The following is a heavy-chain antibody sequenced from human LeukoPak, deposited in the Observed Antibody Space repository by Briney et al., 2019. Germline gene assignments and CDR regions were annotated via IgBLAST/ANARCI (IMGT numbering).Heavy chain of an antibody. CDR1: GFTFSGSA. V-gene: IGHV3-73*01. CDR2: IRSKANSYAT. CDR3: TRHDQGLDY. Sequence: GGSLTLSCAASGFTFSGSAMHWVRQASGKGLEWVGRIRSKANSYATAYAASVKGRFTISRDDSKNTAYLQMNSLKTEDTAVYYCTRHDQGLDYWGQGTLVTVSS. D-gene: IGHD2-2*01. J-gene: IGHJ4*02.